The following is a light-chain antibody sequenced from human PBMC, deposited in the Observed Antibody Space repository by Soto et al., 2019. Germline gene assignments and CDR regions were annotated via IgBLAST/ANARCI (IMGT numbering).Light chain of an antibody. CDR3: QQYNSLPPA. CDR2: WAS. Sequence: DIVMTQSPDSLAVSLGERATINCKSSQSVLDTSNNKNHLAWYQQKPGQPPKMLIHWASTRHAGVPDRFSGSGSGTYFTLTISSLQAEDVAVYYCQQYNSLPPAFGGGTRVEIK. J-gene: IGKJ4*01. CDR1: QSVLDTSNNKNH. V-gene: IGKV4-1*01.